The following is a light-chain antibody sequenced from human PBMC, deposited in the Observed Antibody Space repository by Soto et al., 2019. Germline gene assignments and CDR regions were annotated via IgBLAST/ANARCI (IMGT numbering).Light chain of an antibody. CDR3: VLYMGSGISV. CDR2: RTN. CDR1: SGSVSTSYY. Sequence: QTVVTQEPSFSVSPGGTVTLTCGLNSGSVSTSYYPGWYQQTPGQAPRTLIYRTNSRSSGVPDRFSGSILGNKAALTITGAQADDESDYYCVLYMGSGISVFGGGTKLTVL. V-gene: IGLV8-61*01. J-gene: IGLJ3*02.